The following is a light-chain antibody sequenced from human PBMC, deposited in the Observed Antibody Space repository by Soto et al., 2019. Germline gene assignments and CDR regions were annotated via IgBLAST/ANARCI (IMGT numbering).Light chain of an antibody. V-gene: IGKV3-11*01. J-gene: IGKJ2*01. CDR1: QSVSNY. CDR2: CAS. CDR3: QHRGKWPRT. Sequence: EIVLTQSPATLSLSPGERATLSCRASQSVSNYLAWYQQKPGQAHRLLIYCASTRATGIPARFSGSGSGTDFTLTISSLEPEEFAVYYCQHRGKWPRTFGQGTKLEIK.